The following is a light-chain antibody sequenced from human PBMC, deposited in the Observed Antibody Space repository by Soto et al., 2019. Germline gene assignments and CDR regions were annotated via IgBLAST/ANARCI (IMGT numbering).Light chain of an antibody. V-gene: IGKV3-15*01. CDR2: AAS. Sequence: EIVMAQSPDTPSVSPGERGTLSCRASQSVSDRVVWYQQKSGQAPSLLIYAASTRAAGVPARFSGSGSGTEFTLTISSLQSEDFAVYFCQQYADWPKTFGQGTKVDIK. CDR1: QSVSDR. CDR3: QQYADWPKT. J-gene: IGKJ1*01.